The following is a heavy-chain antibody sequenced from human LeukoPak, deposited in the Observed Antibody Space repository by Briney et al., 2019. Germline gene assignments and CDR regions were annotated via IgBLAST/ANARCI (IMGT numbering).Heavy chain of an antibody. CDR1: GGSISSSSYY. J-gene: IGHJ4*02. V-gene: IGHV4-61*05. D-gene: IGHD4-11*01. CDR2: IYYSGST. CDR3: ARLMDYTYFDY. Sequence: SETLSLTCTVSGGSISSSSYYWGWIRQPPGKGLEWIGYIYYSGSTNYNPSLKSRVTISVDTSKNQFSLKLSSVTAADTAVYYCARLMDYTYFDYWGQGTLVTVSS.